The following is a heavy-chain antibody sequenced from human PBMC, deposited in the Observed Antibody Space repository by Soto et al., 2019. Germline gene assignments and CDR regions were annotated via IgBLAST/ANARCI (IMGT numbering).Heavy chain of an antibody. CDR3: ARDRRTSYRGYDPEPFDY. Sequence: QVDLVESGGGVVQPGRSLRLSCAAPGFTFSSYAMHWVRQAPGKGLEWVAVVWYDGNSKSYGDSVGGRFTISRDNSKNTLYLQMDSLGVEDTAVYYCARDRRTSYRGYDPEPFDYWGQGTLVTVSS. CDR2: VWYDGNSK. V-gene: IGHV3-33*01. CDR1: GFTFSSYA. D-gene: IGHD5-12*01. J-gene: IGHJ4*02.